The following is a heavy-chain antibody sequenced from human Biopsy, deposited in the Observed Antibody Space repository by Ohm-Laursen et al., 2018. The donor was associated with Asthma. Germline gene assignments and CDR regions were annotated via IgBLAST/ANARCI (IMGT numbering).Heavy chain of an antibody. CDR1: GYTFIHFA. J-gene: IGHJ3*02. CDR2: INAGNGNT. V-gene: IGHV1-3*01. D-gene: IGHD3-9*01. Sequence: GSSVKVSCKASGYTFIHFAIHWVRQAPGQRLEWMGWINAGNGNTKYSQKFQGRVTITRGTSASTAYMELSSLRSEDTAVYYCARTYYDFLTGQVNDAFATWGQGTMVTVSS. CDR3: ARTYYDFLTGQVNDAFAT.